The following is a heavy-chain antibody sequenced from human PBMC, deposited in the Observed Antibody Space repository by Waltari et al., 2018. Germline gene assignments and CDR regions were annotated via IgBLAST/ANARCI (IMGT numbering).Heavy chain of an antibody. J-gene: IGHJ5*02. Sequence: QVQLVQSGAEVKKPGASVKVSCKASGYTFTSYDITWVRQAPGQGLEWMGWMNPNSGNTGYAQKFQGRVTMTRNTSISTAYMELSSLRSEDTAVYYCATDLGYSSSSDWFDPWGQGTLVTVSS. D-gene: IGHD6-6*01. V-gene: IGHV1-8*01. CDR1: GYTFTSYD. CDR3: ATDLGYSSSSDWFDP. CDR2: MNPNSGNT.